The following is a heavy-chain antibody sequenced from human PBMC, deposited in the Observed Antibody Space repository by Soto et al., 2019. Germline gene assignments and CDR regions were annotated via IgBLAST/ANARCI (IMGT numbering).Heavy chain of an antibody. CDR2: FYHSGST. J-gene: IGHJ3*02. D-gene: IGHD1-1*01. V-gene: IGHV4-31*11. CDR3: AREGTGNDALAI. Sequence: PSDTLSLTCAVSGGSLRSATYYWIWIRQHPGKGLEWIGYFYHSGSTYYKPSLRSRVTISLDTSKNQFSLNLRSVTDADTAIYYCAREGTGNDALAIWGQGTMVT. CDR1: GGSLRSATYY.